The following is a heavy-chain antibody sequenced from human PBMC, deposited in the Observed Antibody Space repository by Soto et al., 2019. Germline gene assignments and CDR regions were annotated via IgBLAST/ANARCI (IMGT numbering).Heavy chain of an antibody. CDR1: GYTFTSYG. CDR3: ATASGSHWRGWFDP. V-gene: IGHV1-18*04. J-gene: IGHJ5*02. CDR2: ISAYNGNT. D-gene: IGHD1-26*01. Sequence: ASVKVSCKASGYTFTSYGISWVRQAPGQGLEWMGWISAYNGNTNYAQKLQGRVTMTTDTSTSTAYMELRSLRSDDTAVYYCATASGSHWRGWFDPWGQGTLVTVSS.